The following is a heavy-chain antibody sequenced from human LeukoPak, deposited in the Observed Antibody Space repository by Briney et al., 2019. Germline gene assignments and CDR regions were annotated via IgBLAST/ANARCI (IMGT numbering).Heavy chain of an antibody. V-gene: IGHV3-21*01. Sequence: GGSLRLSCAASGFTFSSYSMNWVRQAPGKGLEWVSSISSSSSYIYYADSVKGRFTISRDNAKNSLYLQMNSLRAEDTAVYYCARDSTPWITTFLYWGQGTLVTVSS. CDR2: ISSSSSYI. CDR1: GFTFSSYS. CDR3: ARDSTPWITTFLY. D-gene: IGHD3-3*01. J-gene: IGHJ4*02.